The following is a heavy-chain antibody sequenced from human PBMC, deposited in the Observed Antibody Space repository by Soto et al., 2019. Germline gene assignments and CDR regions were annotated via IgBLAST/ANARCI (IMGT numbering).Heavy chain of an antibody. J-gene: IGHJ4*02. V-gene: IGHV1-8*02. CDR3: ARGVMLSSDY. CDR1: GYTFTSYG. CDR2: ISANSGNT. D-gene: IGHD3-16*01. Sequence: GASVKVSCKASGYTFTSYGISWVRQATGQGLEWMGWISANSGNTGYAQKFQGRVTMTRNTSTSTAYMELSSLRSEDTAVYYCARGVMLSSDYWGQGTLVTVSS.